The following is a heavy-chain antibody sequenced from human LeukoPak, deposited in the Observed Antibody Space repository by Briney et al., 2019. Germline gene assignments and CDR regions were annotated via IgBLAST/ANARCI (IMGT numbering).Heavy chain of an antibody. D-gene: IGHD6-13*01. Sequence: ASVKVSCKASGYTFSNYGINWLRQAPGQGLEWMGWINPNSGGTNYAQKFQGRVTMTRDTSISTAYMELSRLRSDDTAVYYCARGAAAGSNWFDPWGQGTLVTVSS. CDR1: GYTFSNYG. J-gene: IGHJ5*02. CDR2: INPNSGGT. CDR3: ARGAAAGSNWFDP. V-gene: IGHV1-2*02.